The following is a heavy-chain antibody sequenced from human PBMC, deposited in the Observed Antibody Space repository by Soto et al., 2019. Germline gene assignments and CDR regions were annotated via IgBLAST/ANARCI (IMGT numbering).Heavy chain of an antibody. D-gene: IGHD1-26*01. Sequence: GASVKVSCKASGYTFSRYAMHWVRQAPGQGLEWMGWINAGNGNTKYSQKFHGRVTISRDTSASTLYMGLNSLTSEDTAIYYCARVRSGLGWDFWGQGTLVTVSS. CDR2: INAGNGNT. J-gene: IGHJ4*02. CDR1: GYTFSRYA. CDR3: ARVRSGLGWDF. V-gene: IGHV1-3*01.